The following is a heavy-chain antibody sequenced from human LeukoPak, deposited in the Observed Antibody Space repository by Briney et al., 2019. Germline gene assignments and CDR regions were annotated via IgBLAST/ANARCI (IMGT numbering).Heavy chain of an antibody. D-gene: IGHD2-21*02. CDR3: ARRPGGDRYYFNY. J-gene: IGHJ4*02. Sequence: PSETLSLTCTVSGGSISGSSSYWGWIRRPPGKGLEWIATIYYSGSTYYNPSLKSRVTISVDTSKNQFSLRLSSVTAADTAVYYCARRPGGDRYYFNYWGQGTLVTVSS. V-gene: IGHV4-39*01. CDR1: GGSISGSSSY. CDR2: IYYSGST.